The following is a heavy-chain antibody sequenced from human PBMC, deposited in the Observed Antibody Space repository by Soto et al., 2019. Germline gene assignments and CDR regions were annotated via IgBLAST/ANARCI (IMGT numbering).Heavy chain of an antibody. CDR2: ISSSSSYI. CDR3: ARVVAVAFDV. CDR1: GFTLSDYS. V-gene: IGHV3-21*01. D-gene: IGHD2-15*01. J-gene: IGHJ3*01. Sequence: EVHLVESGGGLVKPGGSLRLSCAASGFTLSDYSMNWVRQAPGKGLEWVSSISSSSSYIYYAESLKGRFTISRDNAKNSLYLQMNSLRAEDTGVYYCARVVAVAFDVWGQGTMVTVSS.